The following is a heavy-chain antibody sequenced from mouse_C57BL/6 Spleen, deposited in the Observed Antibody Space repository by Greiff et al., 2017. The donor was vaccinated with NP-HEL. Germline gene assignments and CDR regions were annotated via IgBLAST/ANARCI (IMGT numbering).Heavy chain of an antibody. CDR1: GYTFTSYW. CDR2: IHPNSGST. Sequence: VQLQQPGAELVKPGASVKLSCKASGYTFTSYWMHWVKQRPGQGLEWIGMIHPNSGSTNYNEKFKIKATLTVDKSSSTDYMQLSSLTSEDSAVYYCARLYYDYDGVAYWGQGTLVTVSA. D-gene: IGHD2-4*01. V-gene: IGHV1-64*01. J-gene: IGHJ3*01. CDR3: ARLYYDYDGVAY.